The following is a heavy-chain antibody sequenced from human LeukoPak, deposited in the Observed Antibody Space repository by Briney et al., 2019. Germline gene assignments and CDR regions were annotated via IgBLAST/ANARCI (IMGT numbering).Heavy chain of an antibody. CDR1: GYTFTGYY. D-gene: IGHD6-13*01. J-gene: IGHJ4*02. V-gene: IGHV1-2*02. Sequence: VSVKVSCKASGYTFTGYYLHWVRQAPGQGLEWMGWINPNSGGTNYAQKFQGRVTMTRDTSISTAYMELSSLRSDDTAVYYCGRVGRSWDNTAFDYWGQGTLVTVSS. CDR2: INPNSGGT. CDR3: GRVGRSWDNTAFDY.